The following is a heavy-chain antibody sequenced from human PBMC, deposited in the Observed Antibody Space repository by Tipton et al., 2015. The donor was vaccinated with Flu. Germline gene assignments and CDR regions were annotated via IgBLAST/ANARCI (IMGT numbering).Heavy chain of an antibody. Sequence: GLVKPSETLSLTCAVDGGSFSSFYWSWIRQAPGKGLEWVGEVSHNGAVNSNPSLKSRLAISIDTSKTQFSLKLKSVTAADTAVYFCARVSPETYGYCRGTSCLWFDTWGPGTLVTVSS. V-gene: IGHV4-34*01. CDR1: GGSFSSFY. D-gene: IGHD2-2*03. CDR3: ARVSPETYGYCRGTSCLWFDT. CDR2: VSHNGAV. J-gene: IGHJ5*02.